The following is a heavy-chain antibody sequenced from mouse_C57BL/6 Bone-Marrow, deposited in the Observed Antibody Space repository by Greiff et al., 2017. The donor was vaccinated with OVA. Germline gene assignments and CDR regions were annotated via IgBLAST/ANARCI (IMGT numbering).Heavy chain of an antibody. V-gene: IGHV1-9*01. J-gene: IGHJ1*03. CDR2: ILPGRGST. CDR1: GYTFTGYW. CDR3: ARGVRRWYYDV. Sequence: QVQLQQSGAELMKPGASVKLSCKATGYTFTGYWIEWVKQRPGHGLEWIGAILPGRGSTYYNEKFKGTATITADTSSNTAYMQLSSLTTEDSAIYYCARGVRRWYYDVWGTGTTVTVSS.